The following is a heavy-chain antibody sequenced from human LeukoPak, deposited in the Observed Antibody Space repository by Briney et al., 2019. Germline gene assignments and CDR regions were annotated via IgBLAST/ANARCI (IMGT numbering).Heavy chain of an antibody. V-gene: IGHV1-69*13. CDR2: IIPIFGTA. CDR3: ARDLRGEGYCSSTSCYNLFY. CDR1: GGTFSSYA. Sequence: GASVKVSCKASGGTFSSYAISWVRQAPGQGLEWMGGIIPIFGTANYAQKFQGRVTITADESTSTAYMELSSLRSEDTAVYYCARDLRGEGYCSSTSCYNLFYWGQGTLVTVSS. D-gene: IGHD2-2*02. J-gene: IGHJ4*02.